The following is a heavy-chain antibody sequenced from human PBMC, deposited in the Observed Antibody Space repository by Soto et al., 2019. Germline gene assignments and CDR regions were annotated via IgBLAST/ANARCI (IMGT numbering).Heavy chain of an antibody. Sequence: ASVKVSCKASGYTFTGYYMHWVRQAPGQGLEWMGWINPNSGGTNYAQKFQGWVTMTRDTSISTAYMELSRLRSDDTAVYYCARERGSSSSYYYYYGMDVWGQGTTVTVSS. CDR3: ARERGSSSSYYYYYGMDV. J-gene: IGHJ6*02. CDR1: GYTFTGYY. V-gene: IGHV1-2*04. D-gene: IGHD6-6*01. CDR2: INPNSGGT.